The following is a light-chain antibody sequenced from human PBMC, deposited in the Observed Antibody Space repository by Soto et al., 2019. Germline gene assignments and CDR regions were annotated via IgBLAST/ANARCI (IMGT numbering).Light chain of an antibody. CDR1: SSDVGLYDY. CDR2: AVS. V-gene: IGLV2-14*01. J-gene: IGLJ1*01. Sequence: SLLTQPAYVSGSPGQSITISCTGTSSDVGLYDYVSWYQQHPGKAPQLMIYAVSNRPSGVSNRFSASKSGNTASLFISGLQAEDEADYYCGSWDSTLSAYVLGNGTKVTVL. CDR3: GSWDSTLSAYV.